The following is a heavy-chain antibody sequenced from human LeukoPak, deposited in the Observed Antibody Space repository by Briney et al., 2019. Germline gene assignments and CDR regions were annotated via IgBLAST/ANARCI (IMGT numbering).Heavy chain of an antibody. V-gene: IGHV1-24*01. J-gene: IGHJ4*02. CDR3: ATSPGMYRIAVAGFDY. CDR2: FDPEDGET. Sequence: ASVKVSCKVSGYTLTELSMHWVRQAPGKGLEWMGGFDPEDGETIYAQKFQGRVTMTEDTSTDTAYMELSSLRSEDTAVYYCATSPGMYRIAVAGFDYWGQGTLVTVSS. D-gene: IGHD6-19*01. CDR1: GYTLTELS.